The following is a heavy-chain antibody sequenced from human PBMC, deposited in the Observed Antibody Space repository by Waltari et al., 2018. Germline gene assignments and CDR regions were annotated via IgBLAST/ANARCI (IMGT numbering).Heavy chain of an antibody. V-gene: IGHV4-61*02. D-gene: IGHD3-10*01. CDR1: GAAINTGDYF. CDR2: LYTGGTP. CDR3: ARHLENFYGAGRGNWFDP. Sequence: QVQLQESGPGLVKPSPTLSLTCTVSGAAINTGDYFWSWVRQPAGEGLEWVGRLYTGGTPDYNPARWVRVTIVLDTSKSQGSLKLTAVTVADSAVDYCARHLENFYGAGRGNWFDPWGPGTRVTVSS. J-gene: IGHJ5*02.